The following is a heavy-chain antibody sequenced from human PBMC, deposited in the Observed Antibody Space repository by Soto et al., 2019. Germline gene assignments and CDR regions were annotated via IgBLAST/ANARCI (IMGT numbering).Heavy chain of an antibody. CDR2: IFSSGST. J-gene: IGHJ3*01. CDR1: GGSISNYY. CDR3: ARGVPAAAGGGFDL. Sequence: QVQLQESGPGLMKPSETLSLTCTVFGGSISNYYWNWIRQPPGRGLEWIGFIFSSGSTNYNPSLNSRVTMSRDMSRSKFSLRLSSVTAADTAVYYCARGVPAAAGGGFDLWGQGTMVTISS. V-gene: IGHV4-59*01. D-gene: IGHD2-2*01.